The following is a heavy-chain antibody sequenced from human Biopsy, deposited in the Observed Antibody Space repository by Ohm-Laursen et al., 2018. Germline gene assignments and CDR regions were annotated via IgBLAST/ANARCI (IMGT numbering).Heavy chain of an antibody. CDR1: GFTFSDYY. CDR3: AKVSPTILSSFDY. Sequence: SLRLSCAASGFTFSDYYMSWVRQAPGKGLEWISYITVSGASVYYTDSVKGRFTISRDNSKNTLYLQMNSLRAEDTAVYYCAKVSPTILSSFDYWGQGTLVTVSS. V-gene: IGHV3-11*01. D-gene: IGHD3-9*01. CDR2: ITVSGASV. J-gene: IGHJ4*02.